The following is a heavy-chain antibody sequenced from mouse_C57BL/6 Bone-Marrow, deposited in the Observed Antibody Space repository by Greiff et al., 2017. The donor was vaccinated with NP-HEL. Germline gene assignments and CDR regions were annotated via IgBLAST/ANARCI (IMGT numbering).Heavy chain of an antibody. CDR3: VTWCYDLYSDY. Sequence: EVKLVESGGGLVQPKGSLKLSCAASGFTFNTYAMHWVRQAPGQGLEWVARIRRKSSNYATSYADSVKASFTISRDDSPTMLYLQMNNLKTEEKTLFYCVTWCYDLYSDYWGQGTTLTVSS. CDR1: GFTFNTYA. J-gene: IGHJ2*01. V-gene: IGHV10-3*01. CDR2: IRRKSSNYAT. D-gene: IGHD2-3*01.